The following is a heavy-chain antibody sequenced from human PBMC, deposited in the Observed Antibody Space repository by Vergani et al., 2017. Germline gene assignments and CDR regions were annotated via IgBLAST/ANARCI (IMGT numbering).Heavy chain of an antibody. Sequence: QVQLQESGPGLVKPSQTLSLTCTVSGGSISSGGYYWSWIRQHPGKGLEWIGYIYYSGSTYYNPSLTRRVTISVDTSKNQFSLKLSSVTAADTAVYYCARQFGDYDESADAFDIWGQGTMVTVSS. V-gene: IGHV4-31*03. CDR2: IYYSGST. D-gene: IGHD4-17*01. CDR1: GGSISSGGYY. J-gene: IGHJ3*02. CDR3: ARQFGDYDESADAFDI.